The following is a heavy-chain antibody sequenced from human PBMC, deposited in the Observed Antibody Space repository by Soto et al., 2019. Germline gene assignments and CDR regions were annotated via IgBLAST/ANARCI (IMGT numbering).Heavy chain of an antibody. CDR1: GGSFSGYY. CDR2: INHSGST. CDR3: ARLKKDIVVVVAAGKKLGYFDL. D-gene: IGHD2-15*01. J-gene: IGHJ2*01. V-gene: IGHV4-34*01. Sequence: QVQLQQWGAGLLKPSETLSLTCAVYGGSFSGYYWSWIRQPPGKGLEWNGEINHSGSTNYNPSLKSRVTISVDTSKNQFSLKLSSVTAADTAVYYCARLKKDIVVVVAAGKKLGYFDLWGRGTLVTVSS.